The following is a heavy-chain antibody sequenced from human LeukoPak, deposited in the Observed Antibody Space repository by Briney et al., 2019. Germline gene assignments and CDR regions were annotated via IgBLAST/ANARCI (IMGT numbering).Heavy chain of an antibody. D-gene: IGHD3-9*01. CDR3: AKGARYFDWLLYDY. Sequence: PGGSLRLSCAASGFTFSSYGMHWVRQAPGKGLEWVAFIRYDGSNKYYADSVKGRFTISRDNSKNTLYLQMNSLRAEDTAVYYCAKGARYFDWLLYDYWGQGTLVTVSS. V-gene: IGHV3-30*02. J-gene: IGHJ4*02. CDR2: IRYDGSNK. CDR1: GFTFSSYG.